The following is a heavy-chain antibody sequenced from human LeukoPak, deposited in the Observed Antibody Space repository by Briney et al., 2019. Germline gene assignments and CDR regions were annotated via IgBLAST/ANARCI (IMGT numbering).Heavy chain of an antibody. D-gene: IGHD2-15*01. CDR3: ARRSCSGGSCYSIDY. CDR2: INSDGSTI. V-gene: IGHV3-74*01. CDR1: GFTFSSNW. J-gene: IGHJ4*02. Sequence: PGGSLRLSCAASGFTFSSNWMNWVRQAPGKGLVWVSRINSDGSTITYADSVKGRFTISRDNAKSTLYLQMNSLRAEDTAVYYCARRSCSGGSCYSIDYWGQGTLVTVSS.